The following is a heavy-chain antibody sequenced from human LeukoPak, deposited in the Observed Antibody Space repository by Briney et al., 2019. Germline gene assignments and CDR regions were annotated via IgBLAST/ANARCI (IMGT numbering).Heavy chain of an antibody. CDR2: TNPNSGGT. Sequence: ASVKVSCKASGYTFTGYYMHWVRQAPGQGLEWMGWTNPNSGGTNYAQKFQGRVTMTRDTFISTAYMELGRLRSDDTAVYYCARENCSGGSCWGYFDYWGQGTLVTVSS. CDR1: GYTFTGYY. V-gene: IGHV1-2*02. J-gene: IGHJ4*02. CDR3: ARENCSGGSCWGYFDY. D-gene: IGHD2-15*01.